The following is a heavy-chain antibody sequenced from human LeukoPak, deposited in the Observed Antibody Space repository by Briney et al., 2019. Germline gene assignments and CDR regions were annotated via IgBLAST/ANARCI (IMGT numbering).Heavy chain of an antibody. D-gene: IGHD6-19*01. CDR3: ARAGLIAVAGQPFDY. V-gene: IGHV3-30*03. Sequence: GGSLRLSCVASGFTFSSYGIHWVRQAPGKGLEWVAVVSSDGSIKYNADSVKGRFTISRDTSKNTVYLQMNSLRAEDTAVYYCARAGLIAVAGQPFDYWGQGTLVTVSS. J-gene: IGHJ4*02. CDR2: VSSDGSIK. CDR1: GFTFSSYG.